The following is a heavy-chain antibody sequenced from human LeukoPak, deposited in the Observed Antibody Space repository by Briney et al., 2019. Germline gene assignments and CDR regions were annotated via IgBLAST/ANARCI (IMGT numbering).Heavy chain of an antibody. CDR2: IYTSGST. D-gene: IGHD3-22*01. J-gene: IGHJ4*02. V-gene: IGHV4-4*07. CDR1: GGSISSYY. CDR3: ARDRPYYYGSSGYLDY. Sequence: SETLSLTCTVSGGSISSYYWSWIRQPAGKGLEWIGRIYTSGSTNYNPSLKSRVTMSVDTSKNRFSLKLSSVTAADTAVYYCARDRPYYYGSSGYLDYRGQGTLVTVSS.